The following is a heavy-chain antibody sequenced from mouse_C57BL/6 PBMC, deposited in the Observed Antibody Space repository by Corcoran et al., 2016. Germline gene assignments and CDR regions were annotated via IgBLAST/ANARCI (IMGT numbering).Heavy chain of an antibody. CDR3: ARGPNGAY. V-gene: IGHV9-3*01. CDR2: INPYSGVP. CDR1: GYTFTTYG. Sequence: QIQLVQSGPALKKPGETVKISCKASGYTFTTYGMSWLKQAPGKGLKWMGWINPYSGVPTYADDFKGRFAFSLETSASTAYLQINNLKNEDTATYFCARGPNGAYWGQGTTLTVSS. J-gene: IGHJ2*01.